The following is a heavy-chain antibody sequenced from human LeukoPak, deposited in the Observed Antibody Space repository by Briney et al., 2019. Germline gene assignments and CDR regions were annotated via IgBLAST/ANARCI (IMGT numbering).Heavy chain of an antibody. CDR3: VRVWNPQALDY. J-gene: IGHJ4*02. V-gene: IGHV3-48*03. Sequence: GGSLRLSCAASGFTFSSYKMNWVRQAPGKGLEWVSYIISSGSTTNYADSVKGRFTISRDNAKNSLYLQMDSLRAEDTAVYYCVRVWNPQALDYWGQGTLVTVSS. D-gene: IGHD1-1*01. CDR1: GFTFSSYK. CDR2: IISSGSTT.